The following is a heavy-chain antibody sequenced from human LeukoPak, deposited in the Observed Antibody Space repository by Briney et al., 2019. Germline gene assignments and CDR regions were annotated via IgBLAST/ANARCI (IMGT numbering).Heavy chain of an antibody. CDR2: IYHSGST. CDR1: GYSISSGYY. CDR3: ARENRPPMVRGGPIDY. Sequence: PSETLSLTCTVSGYSISSGYYWGWIRQPPGKGLEWIGSIYHSGSTYYNPSLKSRVTISVDTSKNQFSLKLSSVTAADTAVYYCARENRPPMVRGGPIDYWGQGTLVTVSS. J-gene: IGHJ4*02. D-gene: IGHD3-10*01. V-gene: IGHV4-38-2*02.